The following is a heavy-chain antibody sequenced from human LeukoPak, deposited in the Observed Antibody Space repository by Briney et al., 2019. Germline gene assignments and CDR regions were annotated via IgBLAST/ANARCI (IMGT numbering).Heavy chain of an antibody. Sequence: GGSLRLSCAASGFTFSSYAMSWVRQPPGKGLEWVSAISGSGGSTYYADSVKGRFTISRDNSKNTLYLQMNSLRAEDTAVYYCAKGALAYYDFWSGYGDAFDIWGQGTMVTVSS. D-gene: IGHD3-3*01. CDR1: GFTFSSYA. J-gene: IGHJ3*02. V-gene: IGHV3-23*01. CDR3: AKGALAYYDFWSGYGDAFDI. CDR2: ISGSGGST.